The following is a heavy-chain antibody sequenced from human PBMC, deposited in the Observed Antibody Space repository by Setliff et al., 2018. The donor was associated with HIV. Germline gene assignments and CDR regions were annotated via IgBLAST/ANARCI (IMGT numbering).Heavy chain of an antibody. V-gene: IGHV1-3*04. D-gene: IGHD5-18*01. CDR2: INTANYKT. CDR3: AKEGDRYGLDLDY. J-gene: IGHJ4*02. CDR1: GYTFSTNA. Sequence: GASVKVSCKAFGYTFSTNAIHWVRQAPGQRLEWMGWINTANYKTKYSQKFQGRVTITRDTSASTAYMELSSLRSEDTAVHYCAKEGDRYGLDLDYWGQGTLVTVSS.